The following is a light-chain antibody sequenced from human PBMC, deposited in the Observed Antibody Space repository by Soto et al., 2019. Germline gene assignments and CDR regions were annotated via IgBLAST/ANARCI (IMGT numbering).Light chain of an antibody. V-gene: IGLV2-8*01. CDR2: EVS. Sequence: QSALTQPPSASGSPGQSVTISCTGTSSDVGACNYVSWFQQHPGKAPKLMIYEVSKRPSGVPDRFSGSKSGSTASLTVSGLQAEDEADYYCYSYTGSYTVIFGGGTKLTVL. CDR1: SSDVGACNY. J-gene: IGLJ2*01. CDR3: YSYTGSYTVI.